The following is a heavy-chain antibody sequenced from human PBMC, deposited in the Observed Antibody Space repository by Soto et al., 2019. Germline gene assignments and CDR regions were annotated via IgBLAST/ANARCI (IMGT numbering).Heavy chain of an antibody. CDR1: GFIVSSNS. CDR3: ARGPFGELSFFDY. D-gene: IGHD3-10*01. V-gene: IGHV3-66*01. CDR2: IYNDGST. Sequence: GGSLRLSCAASGFIVSSNSMSWVRQAPGKGLEWVSLIYNDGSTYYADSVKGRFTISRDSSENALYLQMDSLRSEDTAVYYCARGPFGELSFFDYWGQGTLVTVSS. J-gene: IGHJ4*02.